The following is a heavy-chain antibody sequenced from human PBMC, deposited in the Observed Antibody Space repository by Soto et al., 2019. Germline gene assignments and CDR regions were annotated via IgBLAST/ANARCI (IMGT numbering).Heavy chain of an antibody. CDR3: ARDSARAAGVGEGYYYYGMDV. D-gene: IGHD6-13*01. CDR1: GFTFSSYA. J-gene: IGHJ6*02. Sequence: PGGSLRLSCAASGFTFSSYAMSWVRQAPGEGLEWVSSISSSSSYIYYADSVKGRFTISRDNAKNSLYLQMNSLRAEDTAVYYCARDSARAAGVGEGYYYYGMDVWGQGTTVTVSS. V-gene: IGHV3-21*01. CDR2: ISSSSSYI.